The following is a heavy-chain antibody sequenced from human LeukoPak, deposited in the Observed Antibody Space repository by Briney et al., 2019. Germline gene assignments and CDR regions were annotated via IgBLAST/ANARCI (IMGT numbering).Heavy chain of an antibody. CDR1: GFTFSTYN. Sequence: PGGSLRLSCVASGFTFSTYNMHWVRQAPGKGLEWVSTISFSSSSYKYYADSVKGRFTISRDNAKNSLYLQMNSLRVEDTAVYYCARDGAYSASNIWGQGTMVAVSS. D-gene: IGHD6-13*01. J-gene: IGHJ3*02. CDR2: ISFSSSSYK. CDR3: ARDGAYSASNI. V-gene: IGHV3-21*04.